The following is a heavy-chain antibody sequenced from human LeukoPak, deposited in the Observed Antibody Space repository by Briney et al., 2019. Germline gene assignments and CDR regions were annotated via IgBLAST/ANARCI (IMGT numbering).Heavy chain of an antibody. CDR2: IYYSGST. CDR3: ARESGNGYGRFDP. Sequence: SETLSLTCNVSGGSISSGGYYWSWIRQHPGKGLEWIGYIYYSGSTYYNPSLRSRVSISVDTSKNQFSVKLSSVTAADTAVYYCARESGNGYGRFDPWGQGTLVTVSS. CDR1: GGSISSGGYY. V-gene: IGHV4-31*03. D-gene: IGHD5-12*01. J-gene: IGHJ5*02.